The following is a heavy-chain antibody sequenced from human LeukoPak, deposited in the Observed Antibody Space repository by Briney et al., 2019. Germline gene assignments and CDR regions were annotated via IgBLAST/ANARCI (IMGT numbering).Heavy chain of an antibody. D-gene: IGHD1-26*01. CDR1: GFTFSSYA. V-gene: IGHV3-23*01. Sequence: GGSLRLSCAASGFTFSSYAMSWVRQAPGKGLEWVSALSNSGGSTYYADSVKGRFTISRDNSKNTLCLQMNSLRAEGTAVYYCAKGLQWELPLEHWGQGTLVTVSS. CDR3: AKGLQWELPLEH. CDR2: LSNSGGST. J-gene: IGHJ5*02.